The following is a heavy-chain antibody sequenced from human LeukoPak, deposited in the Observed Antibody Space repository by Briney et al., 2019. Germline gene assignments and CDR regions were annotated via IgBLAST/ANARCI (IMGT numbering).Heavy chain of an antibody. CDR2: IIPIFGTA. V-gene: IGHV1-69*13. CDR3: ARDRSAHSGYGGLDY. D-gene: IGHD5-12*01. Sequence: ASVKVSCKASGYTFTSYDINWVRQATGQGLEWMGGIIPIFGTANYAQKFQGRVTITADGSTSTAYMELSSLRSEDTAVYYCARDRSAHSGYGGLDYWGQGTLVTVSS. J-gene: IGHJ4*02. CDR1: GYTFTSYD.